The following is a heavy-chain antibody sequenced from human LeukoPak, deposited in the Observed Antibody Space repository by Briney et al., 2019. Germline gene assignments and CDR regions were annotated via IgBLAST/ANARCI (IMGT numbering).Heavy chain of an antibody. CDR2: IHDSGTT. CDR1: GASITRSHW. CDR3: ATYFYGDYATHYFDF. Sequence: PSGTLSLTCAVSGASITRSHWWSWARQPPGKGLEWIGEIHDSGTTNYKPSLKSRVTMSLDKSNNQISLKLTSVTAADTAVYYCATYFYGDYATHYFDFWGQGTLVTVSS. J-gene: IGHJ4*02. D-gene: IGHD4-17*01. V-gene: IGHV4-4*02.